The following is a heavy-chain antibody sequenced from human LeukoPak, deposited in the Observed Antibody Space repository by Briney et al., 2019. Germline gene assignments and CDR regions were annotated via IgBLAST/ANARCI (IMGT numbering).Heavy chain of an antibody. CDR2: ISYDGSNK. J-gene: IGHJ5*02. V-gene: IGHV3-30*18. CDR3: AKLMGIAAAGGRNWFDP. CDR1: GFTFSSYG. D-gene: IGHD6-13*01. Sequence: TGGSLRLSCAASGFTFSSYGVHWVRQAPGKGLEWVAVISYDGSNKYYADSVKGRFTISRDNSKNTLYLQMNSLRAEDTAVYYCAKLMGIAAAGGRNWFDPWGQGTLVTVSS.